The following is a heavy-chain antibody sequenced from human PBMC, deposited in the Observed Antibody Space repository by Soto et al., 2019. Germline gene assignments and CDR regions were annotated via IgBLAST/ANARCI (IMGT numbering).Heavy chain of an antibody. CDR2: IYYSGST. D-gene: IGHD3-10*01. V-gene: IGHV4-31*03. CDR3: AKYGGGYGSGSYYS. J-gene: IGHJ4*02. CDR1: GGSITRDSYY. Sequence: QVQLQESGPGLVKPSQTLSLTCNVSGGSITRDSYYWSWIRQHPGKGLEWIGYIYYSGSTYYNPSLKSRVTISIDTSKKQFSLRLSSVTAADTAVYYCAKYGGGYGSGSYYSWGQGTLVTVSS.